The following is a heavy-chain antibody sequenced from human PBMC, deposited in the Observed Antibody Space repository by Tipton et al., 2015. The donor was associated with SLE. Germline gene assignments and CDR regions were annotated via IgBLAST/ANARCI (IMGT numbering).Heavy chain of an antibody. D-gene: IGHD3-10*01. J-gene: IGHJ4*02. CDR2: IRSKADGGTT. V-gene: IGHV3-49*04. CDR1: GFPFGDYA. CDR3: SRYLAGLRRGSYYFDY. Sequence: RSLRLSCTASGFPFGDYAMSWVRQAPGKGLEWVGFIRSKADGGTTEYAASVKGRFTISRDDYKSIAYLQMNSLKTEDTAVYYCSRYLAGLRRGSYYFDYWGQGTLVTVSS.